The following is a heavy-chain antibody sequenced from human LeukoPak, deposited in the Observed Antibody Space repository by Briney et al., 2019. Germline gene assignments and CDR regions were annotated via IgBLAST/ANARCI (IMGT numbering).Heavy chain of an antibody. V-gene: IGHV3-30*03. CDR2: ISYDGSNK. CDR3: ATPPTVATGAPFDY. J-gene: IGHJ4*02. CDR1: GFTFSSYA. D-gene: IGHD5-12*01. Sequence: GGSLRLSCAASGFTFSSYAMSWVRQAPGKGLEWVAVISYDGSNKYYADSVKGRFTISRDNSKNTLYLQMNSLRAEDTAVYYCATPPTVATGAPFDYWGQGTLVTVSS.